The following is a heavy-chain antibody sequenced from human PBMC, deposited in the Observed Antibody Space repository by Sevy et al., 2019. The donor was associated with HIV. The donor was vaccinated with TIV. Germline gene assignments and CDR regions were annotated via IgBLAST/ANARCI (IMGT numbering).Heavy chain of an antibody. V-gene: IGHV3-21*01. CDR1: GFTFSSDS. J-gene: IGHJ1*01. Sequence: GGSLRLSCAASGFTFSSDSMNWVRQAPGKGLEWVSSISSSSSYIYYADSVKGRFTISRDNAKNSLYLQMNSLRAEDTAVYYCASLPLRYFVQAANWGQGTLVTVSS. CDR2: ISSSSSYI. CDR3: ASLPLRYFVQAAN. D-gene: IGHD3-9*01.